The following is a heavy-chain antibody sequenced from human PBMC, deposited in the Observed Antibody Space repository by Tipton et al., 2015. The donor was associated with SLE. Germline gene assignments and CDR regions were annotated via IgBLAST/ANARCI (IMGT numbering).Heavy chain of an antibody. CDR1: GGSISGYY. Sequence: TLSLTCTVSGGSISGYYWNWIRQPPGKGLEWVAYILYSGSTNYNPSLKSRVTISVDTSKNQFSLKLSPVTAADTAVYYCARTSGVEGVLRGYLDYWGQGTLVTVSS. D-gene: IGHD6-13*01. CDR2: ILYSGST. J-gene: IGHJ4*02. CDR3: ARTSGVEGVLRGYLDY. V-gene: IGHV4-59*01.